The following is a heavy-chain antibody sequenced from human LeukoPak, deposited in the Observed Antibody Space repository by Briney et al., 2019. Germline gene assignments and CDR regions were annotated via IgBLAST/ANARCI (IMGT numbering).Heavy chain of an antibody. CDR1: GYTFTGYY. D-gene: IGHD3-3*01. CDR2: INPNSGGT. CDR3: ARTRVDFWSGYPDY. J-gene: IGHJ4*02. Sequence: HRASVKVSCKASGYTFTGYYMHWVRQAPGQGLEWMGWINPNSGGTNYAQKFQGRVTMTRDTSISTAYMELSRLRSDDTAVYYCARTRVDFWSGYPDYWGQGTLVTVSS. V-gene: IGHV1-2*02.